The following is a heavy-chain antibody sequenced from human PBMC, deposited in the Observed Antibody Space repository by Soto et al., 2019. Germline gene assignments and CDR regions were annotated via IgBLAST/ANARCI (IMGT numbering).Heavy chain of an antibody. CDR3: ARDHADY. CDR1: GYTFTNDY. V-gene: IGHV1-46*01. CDR2: INSGGGT. Sequence: QVQLVQSGAEVKKPGASVKVSCKASGYTFTNDYMHWVRQAPGQGLEWMGVINSGGGTSYAQKFQGRVTMTRDTSTSTVYMELSSLRSEHTAVYYCARDHADYWGQGTLVIVSS. D-gene: IGHD2-2*01. J-gene: IGHJ4*02.